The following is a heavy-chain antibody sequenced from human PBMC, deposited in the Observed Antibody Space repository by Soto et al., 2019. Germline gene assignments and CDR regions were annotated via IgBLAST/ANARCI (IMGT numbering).Heavy chain of an antibody. CDR2: ISANNGNT. J-gene: IGHJ4*02. CDR3: ARDYGDHFPFTLHY. V-gene: IGHV1-18*01. Sequence: QVQLVQSGAEVKKPGASVKVSCKASGYTFTSYGISWVRQAPGQGLEWMGWISANNGNTNYAEKLQGRVTLTTDTSTSTAYMELRSLRSDDSAVYYCARDYGDHFPFTLHYWGQGTLVTVSS. D-gene: IGHD4-17*01. CDR1: GYTFTSYG.